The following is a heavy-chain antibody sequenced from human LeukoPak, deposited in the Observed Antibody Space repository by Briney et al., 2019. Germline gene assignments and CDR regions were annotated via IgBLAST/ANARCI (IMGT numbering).Heavy chain of an antibody. Sequence: ASVKVSCKASGGTFSSYAISWVRQAPGQGLEWMGRIIPIFGTANYAQKFQGRVTMTRDTSTSTVYMELSSLRSEDTAVYYCARGGYNWNDDWGQGTLVTVSS. CDR1: GGTFSSYA. V-gene: IGHV1-69*05. CDR2: IIPIFGTA. D-gene: IGHD3-22*01. CDR3: ARGGYNWNDD. J-gene: IGHJ5*02.